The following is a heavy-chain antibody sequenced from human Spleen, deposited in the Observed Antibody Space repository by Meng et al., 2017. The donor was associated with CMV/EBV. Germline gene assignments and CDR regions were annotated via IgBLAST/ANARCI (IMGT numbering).Heavy chain of an antibody. CDR3: ARHAEDYYDSRDFSPYAH. CDR2: IITMFGTT. J-gene: IGHJ4*02. CDR1: TFSTYV. D-gene: IGHD3-22*01. V-gene: IGHV1-69*01. Sequence: TFSTYVCSWVRQAPGQGLEWLGGIITMFGTTNYAQKFQGRLTINADDSTRTAYMDLSSLSSEDTAVYYCARHAEDYYDSRDFSPYAHWGQGTLVTVSS.